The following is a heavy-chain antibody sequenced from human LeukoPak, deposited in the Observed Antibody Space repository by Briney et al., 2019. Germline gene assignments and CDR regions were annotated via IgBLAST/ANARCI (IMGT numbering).Heavy chain of an antibody. CDR3: AKASGDYPLYYYNMDV. J-gene: IGHJ6*02. D-gene: IGHD1-26*01. V-gene: IGHV3-23*01. CDR1: GFTFSSYA. Sequence: GGSLRLSCAASGFTFSSYAMSWVRQAPGKGLEWVSAISGSGGSTYYADSVKGRFTISRDNSKNTLYLQMNSLRAEDSAVYYCAKASGDYPLYYYNMDVWGQGTTVTVSS. CDR2: ISGSGGST.